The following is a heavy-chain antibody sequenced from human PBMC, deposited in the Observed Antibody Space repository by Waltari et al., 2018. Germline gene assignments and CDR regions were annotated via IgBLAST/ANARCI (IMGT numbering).Heavy chain of an antibody. J-gene: IGHJ3*02. CDR3: ARDYDFWSGYDTGISAFDI. D-gene: IGHD3-3*01. Sequence: EVRLLDSGGGLVHLGGSLRLSCAVSGFPSSSYAMRWVRQAPGKGLGWVSAISGSGGSTYYSDSVNGRCTISRDKSKNTLYLQMNSLRAEDTAVYYCARDYDFWSGYDTGISAFDIWGQGTMVTVSS. CDR2: ISGSGGST. V-gene: IGHV3-23*01. CDR1: GFPSSSYA.